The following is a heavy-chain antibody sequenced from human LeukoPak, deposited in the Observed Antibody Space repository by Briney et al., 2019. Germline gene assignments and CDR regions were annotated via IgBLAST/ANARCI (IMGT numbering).Heavy chain of an antibody. CDR1: GGSISSYY. J-gene: IGHJ5*02. V-gene: IGHV4-59*01. CDR2: THYSGST. D-gene: IGHD3-10*01. Sequence: SETLSLTCTVSGGSISSYYWSWLRQPPGKGLEYIGYTHYSGSTNYNPSLKSRVTISLDMSGNQFSLKLSSVTAADTAVYYCARAYEYYYGSGRSWFDPWGQGTLVTVSS. CDR3: ARAYEYYYGSGRSWFDP.